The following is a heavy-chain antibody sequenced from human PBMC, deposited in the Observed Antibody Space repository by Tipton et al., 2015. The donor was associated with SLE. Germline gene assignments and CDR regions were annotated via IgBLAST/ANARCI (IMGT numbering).Heavy chain of an antibody. J-gene: IGHJ5*02. CDR1: GGSFSGYY. D-gene: IGHD3-10*01. CDR2: INHSGST. CDR3: ASHTGGAEGWFDP. Sequence: TLSLTCAVYGGSFSGYYWSWIRQPPGKGLEWIGEINHSGSTNYNPSLKSRLTISVDTSKNQFSLKLSSVTAADTAVYYCASHTGGAEGWFDPWGQGTLVTVSS. V-gene: IGHV4-34*01.